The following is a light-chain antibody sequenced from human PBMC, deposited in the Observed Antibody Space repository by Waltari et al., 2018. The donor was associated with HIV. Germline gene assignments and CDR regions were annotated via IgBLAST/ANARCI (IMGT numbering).Light chain of an antibody. CDR3: QHLNSYPPFT. Sequence: DIQLTQSPSFLSASVGDRVTITCRASQAISSNLACYQQKPGQAPTLLIYAASSLPSGVPSRFSGSGSGTEFTLTIRSLQPEDFATYYCQHLNSYPPFTFGPGTTVD. J-gene: IGKJ3*01. V-gene: IGKV1-9*01. CDR1: QAISSN. CDR2: AAS.